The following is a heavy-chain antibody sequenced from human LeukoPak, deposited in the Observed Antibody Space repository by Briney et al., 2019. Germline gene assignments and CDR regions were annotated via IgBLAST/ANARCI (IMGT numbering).Heavy chain of an antibody. J-gene: IGHJ4*02. V-gene: IGHV3-7*01. CDR2: IKQGGSEK. Sequence: GGPLRLSCAASRFTFSNYSLTWVRQPPAKGREWVANIKQGGSEKNYVASVKGRFTIPRDNAKNSLYLQMTSLRAEDTAVYYCARNADPYYGDAALDYWGQGTLVTVSS. CDR1: RFTFSNYS. D-gene: IGHD4-17*01. CDR3: ARNADPYYGDAALDY.